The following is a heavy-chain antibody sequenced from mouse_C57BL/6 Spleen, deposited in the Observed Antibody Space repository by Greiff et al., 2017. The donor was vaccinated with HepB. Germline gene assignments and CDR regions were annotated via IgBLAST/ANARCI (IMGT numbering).Heavy chain of an antibody. Sequence: EVQLVESEGGLVQPGSSMKLSCTASGFTFSDYYMAWVRQVPEKGLEWVANINYDGSSTYYLDSLKSRFIISRDNAKNILYLQMSSLKSEDTATYYCARGSRGSRPYWYFDVWGTGTTVTVSS. J-gene: IGHJ1*03. D-gene: IGHD1-1*01. CDR3: ARGSRGSRPYWYFDV. V-gene: IGHV5-16*01. CDR1: GFTFSDYY. CDR2: INYDGSST.